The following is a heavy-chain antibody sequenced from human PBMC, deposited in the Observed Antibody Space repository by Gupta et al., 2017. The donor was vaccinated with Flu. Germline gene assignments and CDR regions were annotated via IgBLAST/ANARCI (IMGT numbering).Heavy chain of an antibody. CDR3: AKGKGTPVAGTGYFDR. J-gene: IGHJ2*01. CDR1: GFTFNSYA. V-gene: IGHV3-23*01. CDR2: VSGSGGRT. D-gene: IGHD6-13*01. Sequence: EVQLLDSGGGLVQPGGSLRLSCAASGFTFNSYAMSWVRQAPGKGLEWVSAVSGSGGRTDYADSVKGRFSISRDNSKNTLYLQMNSLRAEDTAVYFCAKGKGTPVAGTGYFDRWGRGTLVTVSS.